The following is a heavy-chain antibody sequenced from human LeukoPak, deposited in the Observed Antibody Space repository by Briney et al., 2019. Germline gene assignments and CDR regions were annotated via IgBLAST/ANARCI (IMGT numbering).Heavy chain of an antibody. Sequence: SETLSLTCAVSGGSITRGSYYWTWIRQPAGKALEWIGHVFTSGNTNYNPSLKGRVTISIETSKSQFSLNLSSVTAADTAVYYCARSLKAITFGGVSNPFDIWGQGTMVTVSS. CDR1: GGSITRGSYY. D-gene: IGHD3-16*01. V-gene: IGHV4-61*09. CDR3: ARSLKAITFGGVSNPFDI. CDR2: VFTSGNT. J-gene: IGHJ3*02.